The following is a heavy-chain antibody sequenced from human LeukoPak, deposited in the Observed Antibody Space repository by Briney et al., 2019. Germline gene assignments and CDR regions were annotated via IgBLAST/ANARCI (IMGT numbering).Heavy chain of an antibody. V-gene: IGHV4-4*02. Sequence: SGTLSLTCAVSGGSISSSNWWSWVRQPPGKGLEWIGEISHSGSTNYNPSLKSRITILVDKSKNQFALKLSSVTAADTAVYFCASNGYYAIDYWGQGTLVTVSS. J-gene: IGHJ4*02. CDR3: ASNGYYAIDY. D-gene: IGHD3-3*01. CDR2: ISHSGST. CDR1: GGSISSSNW.